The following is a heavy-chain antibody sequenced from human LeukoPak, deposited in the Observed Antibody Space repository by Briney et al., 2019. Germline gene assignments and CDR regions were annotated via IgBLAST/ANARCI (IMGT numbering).Heavy chain of an antibody. Sequence: GGCLRLSCAPSGFTFSNYWMSWVRHAPGKWLGWVASIRPDGDGDHFMDSVKGRFTISRDNAEGSLFLQMNSLRADDTAVYYCARLMGGVTTYDSWGQGTLVTVSS. CDR2: IRPDGDGD. CDR3: ARLMGGVTTYDS. CDR1: GFTFSNYW. J-gene: IGHJ4*02. V-gene: IGHV3-7*01. D-gene: IGHD4-11*01.